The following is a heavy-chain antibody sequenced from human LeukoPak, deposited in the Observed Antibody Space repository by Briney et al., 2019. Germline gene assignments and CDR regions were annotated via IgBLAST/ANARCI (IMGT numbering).Heavy chain of an antibody. CDR1: GGPFSGYH. D-gene: IGHD3-3*01. CDR2: INHSGST. CDR3: ARGLKRNFWSGYPFDY. J-gene: IGHJ4*02. V-gene: IGHV4-34*01. Sequence: SETLSLTCAVYGGPFSGYHWSWIRQPPGKGLEWIGEINHSGSTNYNPSLKSRVTISVDTSKNQFSLKLSSVTAADTAVYYCARGLKRNFWSGYPFDYWGQGILVTVSS.